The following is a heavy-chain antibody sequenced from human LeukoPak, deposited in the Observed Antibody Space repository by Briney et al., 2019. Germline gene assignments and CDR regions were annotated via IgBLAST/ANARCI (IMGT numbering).Heavy chain of an antibody. D-gene: IGHD3-22*01. CDR1: GGSFSGYY. J-gene: IGHJ3*02. CDR2: IYYSGST. Sequence: PSETLSLTCAVYGGSFSGYYWGWIRQPPGKGLEWIGSIYYSGSTYYNPSLKSRVTISVDTSKNQFSLRLSSVTAADTAVYSCARRSSGYYDAFDIWGLGTMVTVSS. CDR3: ARRSSGYYDAFDI. V-gene: IGHV4-39*01.